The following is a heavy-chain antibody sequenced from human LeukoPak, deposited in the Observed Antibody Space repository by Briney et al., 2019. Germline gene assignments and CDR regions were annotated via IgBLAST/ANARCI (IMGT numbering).Heavy chain of an antibody. CDR2: ISTYNGNT. CDR1: GYTFTSYG. J-gene: IGHJ4*02. V-gene: IGHV1-18*01. D-gene: IGHD6-13*01. CDR3: AREGIRIAAAGTIDY. Sequence: GASVKVSCKASGYTFTSYGINWVRQAPGQGLEWMGWISTYNGNTNYAQKLQDRVTMTTDTSTSTAYMELRSLRSDDTAMYYCAREGIRIAAAGTIDYWGQGTLVTVSS.